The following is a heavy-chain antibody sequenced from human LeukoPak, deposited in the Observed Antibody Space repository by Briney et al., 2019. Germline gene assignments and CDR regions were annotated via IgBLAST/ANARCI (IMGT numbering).Heavy chain of an antibody. D-gene: IGHD2-15*01. V-gene: IGHV3-23*01. J-gene: IGHJ6*02. CDR2: ISGSGGST. CDR3: AKDRVLVAATYYYGMDV. Sequence: AGGSLRLSCAASGFTFSSSAMSWVRQAPGKGLEWVSAISGSGGSTYYADSVKGRFTISRDNSKNTLYLQMNSLRAEDTAVYYCAKDRVLVAATYYYGMDVWGQGTTVTVSS. CDR1: GFTFSSSA.